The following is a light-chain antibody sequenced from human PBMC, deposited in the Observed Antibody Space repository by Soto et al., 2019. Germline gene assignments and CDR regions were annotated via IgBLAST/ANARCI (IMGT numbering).Light chain of an antibody. V-gene: IGLV2-14*01. J-gene: IGLJ2*01. CDR1: SSDVGGYNF. CDR2: EVS. Sequence: QSALTQPASVSGSPGQSISISCTGTSSDVGGYNFVSWYQQHPGKAPKLMIYEVSARPSGISNRFSGSKSGNTASLTISRRQAEDEADYYCSSYTTSSTLVFGGGTKLTVL. CDR3: SSYTTSSTLV.